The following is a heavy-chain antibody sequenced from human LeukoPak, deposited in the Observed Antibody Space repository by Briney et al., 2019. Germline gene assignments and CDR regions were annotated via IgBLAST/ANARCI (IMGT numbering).Heavy chain of an antibody. D-gene: IGHD3-22*01. J-gene: IGHJ4*02. CDR1: AFTFRSYG. V-gene: IGHV3-23*01. CDR3: AKEGSSGYYSDY. Sequence: GGSLRLSCAASAFTFRSYGMHWVRQAPGKGLEWVSAISGSGGSTYYADSVKGRFTISRDNSKNTLYLQMNSLRAEDTAVYYCAKEGSSGYYSDYWGQGTLVTVSS. CDR2: ISGSGGST.